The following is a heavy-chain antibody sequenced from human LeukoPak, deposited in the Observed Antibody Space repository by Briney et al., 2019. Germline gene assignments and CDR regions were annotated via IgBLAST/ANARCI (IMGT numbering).Heavy chain of an antibody. CDR3: ASRFIAVAGNQYFQH. CDR1: GGTFSSYA. J-gene: IGHJ1*01. V-gene: IGHV1-69*04. CDR2: IIPILGIA. D-gene: IGHD6-19*01. Sequence: SVKASCKASGGTFSSYAISWVRQAPGQGLEWMGRIIPILGIANYAQKFQGRVTITADKSTSTAYMELSSLRSEDTAVYYCASRFIAVAGNQYFQHWGQGTLVTVSS.